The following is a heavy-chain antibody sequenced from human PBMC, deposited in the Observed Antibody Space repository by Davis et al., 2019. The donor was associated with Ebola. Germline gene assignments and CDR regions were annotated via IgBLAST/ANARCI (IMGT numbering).Heavy chain of an antibody. D-gene: IGHD3-22*01. V-gene: IGHV1-18*04. CDR3: ARRDSSGYYSYFDH. CDR2: INPHNGNT. Sequence: ASVKVSCKASGYSFTNYGVTWVRQAPGQGLEWMGWINPHNGNTNYAQSVQGRVTMTTDTSTSTADMELRSLRSDDTAVYYCARRDSSGYYSYFDHWGQGTLVTVSS. J-gene: IGHJ4*02. CDR1: GYSFTNYG.